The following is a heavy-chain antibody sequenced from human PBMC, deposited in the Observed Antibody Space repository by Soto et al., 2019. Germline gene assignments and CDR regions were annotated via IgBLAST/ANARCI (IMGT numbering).Heavy chain of an antibody. V-gene: IGHV1-2*02. CDR2: INPNSGGT. CDR3: ARAPNPYSSSSGWFDR. CDR1: GYTFTGYD. D-gene: IGHD6-6*01. J-gene: IGHJ5*02. Sequence: ASVEVSCRASGYTFTGYDMHWVRQAPGQGLEWMGWINPNSGGTNYAQKCQGRVTMTRDTSISKAYMELSRLRSDDTAVYYCARAPNPYSSSSGWFDRWGQGTLVTVSS.